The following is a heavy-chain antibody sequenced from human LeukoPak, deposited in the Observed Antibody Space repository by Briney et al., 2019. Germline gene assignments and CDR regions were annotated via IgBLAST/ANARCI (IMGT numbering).Heavy chain of an antibody. V-gene: IGHV1-2*02. CDR2: INPNNGGT. CDR3: ARSERYQPVLNLDD. Sequence: GASVKVSCKASGYTLTEYYLHWVRLPPGQGREWRGWINPNNGGTNYAQKFQGRLTMTRDTSISTAYMELSRLTSDDAAVYFCARSERYQPVLNLDDWGQGTLLTVSS. CDR1: GYTLTEYY. D-gene: IGHD2-2*01. J-gene: IGHJ4*02.